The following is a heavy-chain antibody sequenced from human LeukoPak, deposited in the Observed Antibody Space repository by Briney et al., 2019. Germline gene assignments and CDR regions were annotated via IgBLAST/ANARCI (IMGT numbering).Heavy chain of an antibody. J-gene: IGHJ4*02. CDR2: IKEDGTET. CDR1: GFIFSSNW. Sequence: PGGSLRLSCAASGFIFSSNWMSWVRLAPGKGLEWVAHIKEDGTETYYVDSVKGRFTISRDNSRSTLYLQMNSLRPEDTAIYYCAREGYYGSGSPPSLYFDYWGQGTLVTVSS. V-gene: IGHV3-7*01. CDR3: AREGYYGSGSPPSLYFDY. D-gene: IGHD3-10*01.